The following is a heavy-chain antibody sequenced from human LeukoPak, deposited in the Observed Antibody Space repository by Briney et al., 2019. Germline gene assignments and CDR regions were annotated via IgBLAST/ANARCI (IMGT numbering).Heavy chain of an antibody. CDR3: ATLKRARNNFDY. Sequence: GESLKISCQGSGFSFTTSWIAWVRQMPGKGLEWMGIIYPADSDTRYSPSFQGQVTISADKSISTAYLQWSSLKASDTAMYYCATLKRARNNFDYWGQGSLVTVSS. V-gene: IGHV5-51*01. J-gene: IGHJ4*02. CDR1: GFSFTTSW. CDR2: IYPADSDT.